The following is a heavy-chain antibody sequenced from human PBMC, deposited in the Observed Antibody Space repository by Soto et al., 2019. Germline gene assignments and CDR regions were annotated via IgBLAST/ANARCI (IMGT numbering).Heavy chain of an antibody. CDR2: IYYSGST. CDR3: ARRVAYYDFWSGYSGEGDYFDY. CDR1: GGSISSSSYY. D-gene: IGHD3-3*01. J-gene: IGHJ4*02. V-gene: IGHV4-39*01. Sequence: SETLSLTCTVSGGSISSSSYYWGWIRQPPGKGLEWIGSIYYSGSTYYNPSLKSRVTISVDTSKNQFSLKLGLVTAADTAVYYCARRVAYYDFWSGYSGEGDYFDYWGQGTLVTVSS.